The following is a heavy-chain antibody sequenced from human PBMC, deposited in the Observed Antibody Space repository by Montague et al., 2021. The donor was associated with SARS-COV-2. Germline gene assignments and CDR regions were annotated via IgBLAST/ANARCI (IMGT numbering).Heavy chain of an antibody. V-gene: IGHV4-59*01. CDR3: ARLTAGYCSGGSCYWGTGFDY. CDR1: GGSISSYY. Sequence: SETLSLTCTVSGGSISSYYWSWIRQPPGKGLEWIGYIYYSGSTNYNPSLKRRVTISVDTSKNQFSLKLSSLTAADTAVYYCARLTAGYCSGGSCYWGTGFDYWGQGTLVTVSS. CDR2: IYYSGST. D-gene: IGHD2-15*01. J-gene: IGHJ4*02.